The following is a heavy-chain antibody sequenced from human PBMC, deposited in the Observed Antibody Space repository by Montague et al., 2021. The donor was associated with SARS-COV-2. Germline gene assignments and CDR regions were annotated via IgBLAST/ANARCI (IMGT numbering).Heavy chain of an antibody. J-gene: IGHJ3*01. CDR1: GFSLNTDGVG. CDR3: ARRYDFYRAEAFDV. CDR2: IYWDGDQ. Sequence: LVKPTQALTLTCVFSGFSLNTDGVGVAWIRRPPGKALEWLALIYWDGDQRYSPSLRTRLTITKDTSKNRVVLTMTNLDPVDTATYYCARRYDFYRAEAFDVWGQGTMLTVSS. D-gene: IGHD3-3*01. V-gene: IGHV2-5*02.